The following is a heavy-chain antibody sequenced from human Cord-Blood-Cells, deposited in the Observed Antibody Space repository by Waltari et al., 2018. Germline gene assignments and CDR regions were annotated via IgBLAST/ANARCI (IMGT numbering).Heavy chain of an antibody. V-gene: IGHV4-4*07. CDR3: ARDSGIVVVPAAIDRYFDL. CDR1: GGSISSYY. Sequence: QVQLQESGPGLVKPSETLSLTCTVSGGSISSYYWSWIRQPAGKGLEWIGRIYTSGSTNYNPSLKSRDTMSVDTSKNQFSLKLSSVTAADTAVYYCARDSGIVVVPAAIDRYFDLWGRGTLVTVSS. CDR2: IYTSGST. D-gene: IGHD2-2*02. J-gene: IGHJ2*01.